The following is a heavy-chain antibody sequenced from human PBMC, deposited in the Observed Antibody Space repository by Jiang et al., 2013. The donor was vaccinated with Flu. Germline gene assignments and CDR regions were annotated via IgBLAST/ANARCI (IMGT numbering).Heavy chain of an antibody. CDR3: ARRGYSGHDLFALDV. V-gene: IGHV1-2*02. Sequence: AYTFTAYYIHWVRQAPGQGLEWMGWINPNSGDTNYAQKFQGRVTMTRDTSISSAYMDLSSLRSDDTALYYCARRGYSGHDLFALDVWGQGTRVTVSS. CDR2: INPNSGDT. CDR1: AYTFTAYY. J-gene: IGHJ3*01. D-gene: IGHD5-12*01.